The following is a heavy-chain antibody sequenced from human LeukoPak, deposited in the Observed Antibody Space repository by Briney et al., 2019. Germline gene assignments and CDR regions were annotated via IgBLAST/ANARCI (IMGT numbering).Heavy chain of an antibody. CDR3: ERDGDRVPEAIERRAIYNWFDS. Sequence: PSETLSLTCTVSGGSISSYYWNWIRQPAGKGLEGIGLIYTSGSTNYNPSLKSRVTMSVDTSKNQFSLTLSSVTAADTAVYYCERDGDRVPEAIERRAIYNWFDSWGQGTLVTVSS. CDR1: GGSISSYY. CDR2: IYTSGST. D-gene: IGHD2-2*01. J-gene: IGHJ5*01. V-gene: IGHV4-4*07.